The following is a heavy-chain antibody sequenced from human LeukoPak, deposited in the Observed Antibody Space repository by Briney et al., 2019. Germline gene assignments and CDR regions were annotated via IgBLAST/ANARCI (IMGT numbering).Heavy chain of an antibody. D-gene: IGHD6-19*01. CDR1: GGSISSGGYY. V-gene: IGHV4-30-2*01. J-gene: IGHJ4*02. CDR3: ARVVAVAGTFPDS. CDR2: IYHSEST. Sequence: SETLSLTCTVSGGSISSGGYYWSWIRQPPGKGLEWIGYIYHSESTYYNPSLKSRVTISVDRSKNQFSLKLSSVTAADTAVYYCARVVAVAGTFPDSWGQGTLVTVSS.